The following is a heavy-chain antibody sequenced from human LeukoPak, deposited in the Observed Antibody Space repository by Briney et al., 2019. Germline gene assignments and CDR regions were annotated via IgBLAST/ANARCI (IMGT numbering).Heavy chain of an antibody. CDR3: AGDRNRMYSSSWYYYYYMDV. J-gene: IGHJ6*03. Sequence: SVKVSCKASGGTFSSYAISWVRQAPGQGLEWMGGIIPIFGTANYAQKFQGRVTITTDESTSTAYMELSSLRSEDTAVCYFAGDRNRMYSSSWYYYYYMDVWGKGTTVTVSS. V-gene: IGHV1-69*05. CDR1: GGTFSSYA. D-gene: IGHD6-13*01. CDR2: IIPIFGTA.